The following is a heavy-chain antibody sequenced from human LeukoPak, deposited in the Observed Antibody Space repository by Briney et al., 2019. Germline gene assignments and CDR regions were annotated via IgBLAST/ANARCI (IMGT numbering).Heavy chain of an antibody. CDR2: ISGSGSDT. J-gene: IGHJ4*02. CDR1: GFTFSSYA. CDR3: AKEPGYSTGWYSDY. Sequence: GGSLRLPCAASGFTFSSYAMSWVRQAPGKGLEWVSVISGSGSDTYYADSVKGRFTISRDNSKNTLYLQMNSLRAEDTAVYYCAKEPGYSTGWYSDYWGQGTLVTVSS. D-gene: IGHD6-19*01. V-gene: IGHV3-23*01.